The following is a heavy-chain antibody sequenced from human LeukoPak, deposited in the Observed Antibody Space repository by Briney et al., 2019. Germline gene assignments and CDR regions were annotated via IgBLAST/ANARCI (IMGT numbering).Heavy chain of an antibody. CDR2: IYYSGST. V-gene: IGHV4-59*01. CDR3: ASGPYPAAGTDHQFDY. Sequence: PSETLSLTCTVSGASISSYYWSWIRQPPGKGLEWIGYIYYSGSTKYNPSLKSRVTISVDTSKNQFSLKVSSVTAEDTAVYYRASGPYPAAGTDHQFDYWGQGTLVTVSS. J-gene: IGHJ4*02. CDR1: GASISSYY. D-gene: IGHD6-13*01.